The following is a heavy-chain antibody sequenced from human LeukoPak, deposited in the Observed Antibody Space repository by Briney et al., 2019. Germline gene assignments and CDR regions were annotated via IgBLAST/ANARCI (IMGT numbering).Heavy chain of an antibody. CDR1: GFTFSNYY. CDR3: ARGGGDCTCPAY. J-gene: IGHJ4*02. V-gene: IGHV3-7*01. D-gene: IGHD2-21*02. CDR2: IESNGRER. Sequence: GGSLRLSCVASGFTFSNYYMSWVRQAPGKGLEWVATIESNGRERYNVDSVRGRFTISRDNAKSSLSLQMNTLGVEDTAVYYCARGGGDCTCPAYWGQGTLVTVSS.